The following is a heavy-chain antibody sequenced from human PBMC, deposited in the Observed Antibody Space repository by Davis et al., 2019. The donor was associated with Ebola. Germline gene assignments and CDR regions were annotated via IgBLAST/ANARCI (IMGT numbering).Heavy chain of an antibody. Sequence: PGGSLRLSCAASGFTFSSYGMHWVRQAPGKGLEWVAVIWYDGSNKYYADSVKGRFTISRDNSKNTLYLQMNSLRAEDTAVYYCARGHSSSWYYYYYGMDVWGKGTTVTVSS. CDR1: GFTFSSYG. D-gene: IGHD6-13*01. CDR3: ARGHSSSWYYYYYGMDV. CDR2: IWYDGSNK. J-gene: IGHJ6*04. V-gene: IGHV3-33*01.